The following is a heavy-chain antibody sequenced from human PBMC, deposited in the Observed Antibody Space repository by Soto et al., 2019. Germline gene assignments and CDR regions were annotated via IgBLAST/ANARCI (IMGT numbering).Heavy chain of an antibody. V-gene: IGHV3-23*01. CDR2: ISGSGGST. D-gene: IGHD6-13*01. CDR1: GFTFTTYA. Sequence: EVQVLESGGGLVQPGGSLRLSCAASGFTFTTYAMTWVRQAPGKGLEWVSAISGSGGSTYYADSVKGRFTISRDNSKNTLYLQMNSLRAEDTAVYYCAKEGASQTLQQHLDYYGMDVWGQGTTVTVSS. CDR3: AKEGASQTLQQHLDYYGMDV. J-gene: IGHJ6*02.